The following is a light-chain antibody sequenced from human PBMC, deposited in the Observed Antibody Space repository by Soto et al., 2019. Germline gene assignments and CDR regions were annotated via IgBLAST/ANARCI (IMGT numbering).Light chain of an antibody. V-gene: IGLV2-8*01. CDR2: DVS. CDR1: SSDVGGYDY. CDR3: SSYAGSSYWV. Sequence: QSALTQPPSASGSPGQSVTISCTGTSSDVGGYDYVSWYQQHPGKAPKLMIYDVSTRPTGLPDRFSAAKSGNTASLTVSGLQAEDEADYYCSSYAGSSYWVFGGGTKLTVL. J-gene: IGLJ3*02.